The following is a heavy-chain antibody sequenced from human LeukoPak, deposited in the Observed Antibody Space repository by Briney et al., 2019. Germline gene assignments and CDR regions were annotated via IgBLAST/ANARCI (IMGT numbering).Heavy chain of an antibody. CDR1: GYTLTELS. CDR2: FDPEDGET. CDR3: ATTLYYYDSSGSFDY. Sequence: GASVKVSCKVSGYTLTELSMHWVRQAPGKGLEWMGGFDPEDGETIYAQKFQGRVTMTEDTSTDTAYMELSNLRSEDTAVYYCATTLYYYDSSGSFDYWGQGTLVTVSS. V-gene: IGHV1-24*01. D-gene: IGHD3-22*01. J-gene: IGHJ4*02.